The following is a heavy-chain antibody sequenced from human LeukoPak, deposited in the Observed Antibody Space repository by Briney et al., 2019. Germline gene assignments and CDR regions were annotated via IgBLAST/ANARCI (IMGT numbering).Heavy chain of an antibody. Sequence: GKSLTLACVVSRFTLSHYCMHWGRQAPGKGLEWVAVIWNDASNQYYADSVKGRFTISRDNYQNTVYLQMNSLRAEDTAVYYCEKDAQRGFDYSNSLENWGQGTLVVVSP. CDR1: RFTLSHYC. CDR2: IWNDASNQ. J-gene: IGHJ4*02. D-gene: IGHD4-11*01. CDR3: EKDAQRGFDYSNSLEN. V-gene: IGHV3-33*06.